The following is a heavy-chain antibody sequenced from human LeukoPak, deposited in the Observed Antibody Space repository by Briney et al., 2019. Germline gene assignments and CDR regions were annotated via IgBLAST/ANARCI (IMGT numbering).Heavy chain of an antibody. CDR3: ARETTTLDY. J-gene: IGHJ4*02. V-gene: IGHV3-53*01. Sequence: GGSLRLSCAASGFTVSGDYMTWVRQAPGKGLVWVSGIYTSGITYYADSVKGRFTISRDNSKNTLYLQMNSLRAEDTAVYYCARETTTLDYWGQGTLVTVSS. CDR1: GFTVSGDY. D-gene: IGHD1-26*01. CDR2: IYTSGIT.